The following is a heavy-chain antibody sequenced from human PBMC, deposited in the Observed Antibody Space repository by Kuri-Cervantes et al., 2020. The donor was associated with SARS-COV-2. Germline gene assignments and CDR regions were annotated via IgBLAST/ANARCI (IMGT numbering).Heavy chain of an antibody. V-gene: IGHV3-15*07. J-gene: IGHJ5*02. CDR1: GFTFSSYW. Sequence: GGSLRLSCAASGFTFSSYWMHWVRQAPGKGLEWVGRIKSKTDGGTTDYAAPVKGRFTISRDDSKNTLYLQMNSLKTEDTAVYYCTRETYSSSYWFDPWGQGTLVTVSS. CDR3: TRETYSSSYWFDP. CDR2: IKSKTDGGTT. D-gene: IGHD6-6*01.